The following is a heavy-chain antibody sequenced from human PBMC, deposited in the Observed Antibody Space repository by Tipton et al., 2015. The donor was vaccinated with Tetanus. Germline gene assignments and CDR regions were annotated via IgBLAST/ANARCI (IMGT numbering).Heavy chain of an antibody. CDR2: IYQTDST. CDR1: GGLITTGGYS. V-gene: IGHV4-30-2*01. D-gene: IGHD3-16*01. Sequence: TLSLTCAVSGGLITTGGYSWGWIRQTPGQGLEWIGYIYQTDSTYYNPSLRSRLTISISRSKNQFSLKLTSVTAADTAVYYCVRGRGLGAYSFGFECWGRGAQVTVSS. CDR3: VRGRGLGAYSFGFEC. J-gene: IGHJ4*02.